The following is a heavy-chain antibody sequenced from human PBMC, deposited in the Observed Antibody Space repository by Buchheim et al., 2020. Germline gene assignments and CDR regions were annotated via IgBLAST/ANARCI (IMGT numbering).Heavy chain of an antibody. D-gene: IGHD6-19*01. CDR1: GFTFSSYG. J-gene: IGHJ4*02. V-gene: IGHV3-30*18. CDR2: ISYDGSNK. Sequence: QVQLVESGGGVVQPGRSLRLSCAASGFTFSSYGMHWVRQAPGKGLEWVAVISYDGSNKYYADSVKGRFTISRDNSKNTLYLQMNSLRAEDTAVYYCAKDGSIAVAGTRDFDYWGQGTL. CDR3: AKDGSIAVAGTRDFDY.